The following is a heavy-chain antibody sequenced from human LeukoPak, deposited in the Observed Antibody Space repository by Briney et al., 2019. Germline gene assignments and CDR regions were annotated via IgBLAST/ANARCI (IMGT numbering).Heavy chain of an antibody. CDR2: INHSGST. J-gene: IGHJ4*02. Sequence: SETLSLTCAVYGGSFSGYYWSWIRQPPGKGLEWIGEINHSGSTNYNPSLKSRVTISVDTSKNQFSLKLSSVTAADTAVYYCARDYYDSSVDYWGQGTLVTVSS. D-gene: IGHD3-22*01. CDR3: ARDYYDSSVDY. CDR1: GGSFSGYY. V-gene: IGHV4-34*01.